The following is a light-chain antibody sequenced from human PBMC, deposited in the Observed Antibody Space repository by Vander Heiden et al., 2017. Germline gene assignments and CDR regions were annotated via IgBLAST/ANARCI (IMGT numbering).Light chain of an antibody. CDR1: SLRSYY. V-gene: IGLV3-19*01. CDR3: NSRDTSGKHLV. Sequence: SSELTQAPAVSVALGQTVRITCQGDSLRSYYASWYQQKSGQAPVLVIYGKNNRPSGIPDRFSGSSSGNTASLTITGAQAEDEADYYCNSRDTSGKHLVFGGGTKLTVL. J-gene: IGLJ2*01. CDR2: GKN.